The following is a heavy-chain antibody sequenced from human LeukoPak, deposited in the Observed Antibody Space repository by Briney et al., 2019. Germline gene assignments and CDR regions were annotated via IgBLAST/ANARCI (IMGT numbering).Heavy chain of an antibody. CDR3: ASRLRPGNTAWMENDAFDI. CDR1: GGSISSYY. V-gene: IGHV4-59*08. J-gene: IGHJ3*02. D-gene: IGHD4-17*01. Sequence: PSETLSLTCTVSGGSISSYYWSWIRQPPGKGLEWIGYIYYSGSTNYNPSLKSRVTISVDTSKNQFSLKLSSVTAADTAVYYCASRLRPGNTAWMENDAFDIWGQGTMVTVSS. CDR2: IYYSGST.